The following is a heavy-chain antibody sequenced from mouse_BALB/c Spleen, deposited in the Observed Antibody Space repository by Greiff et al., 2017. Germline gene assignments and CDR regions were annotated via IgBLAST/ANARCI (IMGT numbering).Heavy chain of an antibody. CDR1: GFAFSSYD. CDR3: ATLYYGNSFAY. CDR2: ISSGGGST. V-gene: IGHV5-12-1*01. D-gene: IGHD2-1*01. J-gene: IGHJ3*01. Sequence: EVKVVESGGGLVKPGGSLKLSCAASGFAFSSYDMSWVRQTPEKRLEWVAYISSGGGSTYYPDTVKGRFTISRDNAKNTLYLQMSSLKSEDTAMYYCATLYYGNSFAYWGQGTLVTVSA.